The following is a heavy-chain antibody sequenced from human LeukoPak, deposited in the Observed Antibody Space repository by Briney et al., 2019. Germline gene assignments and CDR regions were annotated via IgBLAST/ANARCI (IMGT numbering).Heavy chain of an antibody. CDR3: SRDSQGYDFWSGYSPLYYYYMDF. Sequence: GGSLRLSCAASGFTFSSYWMSWVRQAPGKGLEWVANIKRDGSEKYYVDSVKGRFTLSRDNAKNSMYLQMNSLRAEDTAVYYCSRDSQGYDFWSGYSPLYYYYMDFWGKGTAVTVSS. J-gene: IGHJ6*03. CDR1: GFTFSSYW. V-gene: IGHV3-7*01. D-gene: IGHD3-3*01. CDR2: IKRDGSEK.